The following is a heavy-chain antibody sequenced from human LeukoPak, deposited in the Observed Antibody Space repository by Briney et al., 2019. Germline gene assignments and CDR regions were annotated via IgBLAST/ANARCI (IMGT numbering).Heavy chain of an antibody. J-gene: IGHJ4*02. Sequence: SETLSLTCAVYGGSFSGYYWSWIRQPPGKGLEWIGEINHSGSTSYNPSLKSRVTISVDTSKNQFSLKLSSVTAADTAVYYCARGTGEYCSSTSCYTFDYWGQGTLVTVSS. V-gene: IGHV4-34*01. CDR3: ARGTGEYCSSTSCYTFDY. D-gene: IGHD2-2*02. CDR1: GGSFSGYY. CDR2: INHSGST.